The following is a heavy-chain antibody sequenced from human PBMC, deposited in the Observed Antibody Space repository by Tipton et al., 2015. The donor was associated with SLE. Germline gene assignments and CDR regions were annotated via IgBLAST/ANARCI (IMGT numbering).Heavy chain of an antibody. CDR1: GFTFSYYS. D-gene: IGHD3-16*01. J-gene: IGHJ6*02. CDR2: ISSSGSPI. V-gene: IGHV3-48*01. CDR3: ARGTSDRGYYHMDV. Sequence: SLRLSCAASGFTFSYYSMNWVRQAPGKGLEWVSYISSSGSPIYYADSVKGRFTISRDNAKNSLYLQMNSLKTEETAVYYCARGTSDRGYYHMDVWGQGTTVTVSS.